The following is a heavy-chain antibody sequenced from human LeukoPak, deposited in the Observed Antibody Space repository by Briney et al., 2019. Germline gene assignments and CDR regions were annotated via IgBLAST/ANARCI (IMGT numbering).Heavy chain of an antibody. D-gene: IGHD3-9*01. CDR3: ARHKMVVLRYFDLNWFDP. Sequence: GGSLRLSCAASGFTFSSYGMHWVRQAPGKGLEWVAVISYDGSNKYYADSVKGRFTISRDNSKNTLYLQMNSLRAEDTAVYYCARHKMVVLRYFDLNWFDPWGQGTLVTVSS. CDR1: GFTFSSYG. V-gene: IGHV3-30*03. CDR2: ISYDGSNK. J-gene: IGHJ5*02.